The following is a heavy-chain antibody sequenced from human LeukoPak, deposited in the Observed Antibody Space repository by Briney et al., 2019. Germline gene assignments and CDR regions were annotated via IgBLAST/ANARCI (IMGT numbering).Heavy chain of an antibody. D-gene: IGHD1-26*01. CDR1: EYTLTEFS. J-gene: IGHJ5*02. Sequence: ASVKVSCKVSEYTLTEFSMHWVRQAPGKGLEWMGGFEDDEKIYAQKFQGRVTMTEDTSTDTAYMELSSLRSEDTAVYFCATLDYSGTNPXSWGLGTXVT. CDR2: FEDDEK. V-gene: IGHV1-24*01. CDR3: ATLDYSGTNPXS.